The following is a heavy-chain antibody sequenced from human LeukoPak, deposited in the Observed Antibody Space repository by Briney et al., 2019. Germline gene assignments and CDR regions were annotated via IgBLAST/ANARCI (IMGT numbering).Heavy chain of an antibody. V-gene: IGHV1-3*01. CDR1: GYTFTSYA. Sequence: ASVKVSCKASGYTFTSYAMHWVRQAPGQRLEWMGWINAGNGNTKYSQKFQGRVTITRDTSASTAYMELSSLRSEDTAVYYCARGVSSGWLSRYMDVWGKGTTATVSS. J-gene: IGHJ6*03. CDR2: INAGNGNT. CDR3: ARGVSSGWLSRYMDV. D-gene: IGHD6-19*01.